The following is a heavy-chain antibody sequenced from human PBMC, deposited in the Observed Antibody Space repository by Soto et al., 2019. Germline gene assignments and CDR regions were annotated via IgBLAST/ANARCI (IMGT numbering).Heavy chain of an antibody. CDR2: IYPGDSDT. J-gene: IGHJ5*02. CDR1: GYSFTSYW. CDR3: ARLRRIVAATTGWFDP. Sequence: GESLKISCKGSGYSFTSYWIGWVRQMPGKGLEWMGIIYPGDSDTRYSPSFQGQVTISADKSISTAYLQWSSLKASDTAMYYCARLRRIVAATTGWFDPWGQGTLVTVSS. D-gene: IGHD1-26*01. V-gene: IGHV5-51*01.